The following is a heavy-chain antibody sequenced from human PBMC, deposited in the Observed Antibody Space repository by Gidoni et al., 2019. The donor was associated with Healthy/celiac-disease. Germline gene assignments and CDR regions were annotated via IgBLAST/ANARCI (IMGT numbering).Heavy chain of an antibody. J-gene: IGHJ4*02. CDR1: GYSFTSYW. CDR3: ARWADSSGYPFDY. CDR2: IYPGDSDT. V-gene: IGHV5-51*01. Sequence: EVQLLRSGAEVHQPGESVKISCKGSGYSFTSYWIGWVRQMPGKGVEWMGIIYPGDSDTSYSPSCQGQVTISADKSISTAYLQWSSLKASDTAMYYCARWADSSGYPFDYWGQGTLVTVSS. D-gene: IGHD3-22*01.